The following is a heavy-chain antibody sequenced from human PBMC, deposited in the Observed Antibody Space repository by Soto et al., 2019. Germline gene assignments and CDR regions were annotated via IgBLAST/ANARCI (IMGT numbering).Heavy chain of an antibody. CDR3: AQGGLRKGTDY. J-gene: IGHJ4*02. V-gene: IGHV3-23*01. CDR2: ISSSGGST. Sequence: GGSLRRSCAASGSTFNNYAMSWVCQAPGKGLEWVSGISSSGGSTYYADSVKGRFTISRDNSKNTLYLQMNNLSAEDTAIYYCAQGGLRKGTDYWGQGTLVTVSS. CDR1: GSTFNNYA. D-gene: IGHD4-17*01.